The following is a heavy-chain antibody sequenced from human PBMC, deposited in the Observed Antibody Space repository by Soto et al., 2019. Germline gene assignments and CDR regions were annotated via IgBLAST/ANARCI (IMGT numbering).Heavy chain of an antibody. CDR3: AKRGGSHWYTVEC. Sequence: QVPLVESGGGVVQPGRSLRLSCAASGFIFSSYGMHWVRQAPGKGLEWVAVISYDGRSRYYADSLKGRFTISRDNSKNTLYLQMDSLRAEDTAVYYCAKRGGSHWYTVECWGQGTLVTVSS. D-gene: IGHD6-13*01. CDR1: GFIFSSYG. J-gene: IGHJ4*02. CDR2: ISYDGRSR. V-gene: IGHV3-30*18.